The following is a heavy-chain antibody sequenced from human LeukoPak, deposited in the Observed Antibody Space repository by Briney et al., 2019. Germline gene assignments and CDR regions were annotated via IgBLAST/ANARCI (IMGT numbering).Heavy chain of an antibody. V-gene: IGHV3-74*01. Sequence: GGSLRLSCAASGFTFSNYWTHWVRQAPGKGLVWVSRINGDGRSTTYADSVKGRFTISRDNAENTLYLQMNSLRADDTAVYYCARDFMYNTNCVGCWGQGTLVTVSS. CDR1: GFTFSNYW. D-gene: IGHD2-2*01. CDR2: INGDGRST. CDR3: ARDFMYNTNCVGC. J-gene: IGHJ4*02.